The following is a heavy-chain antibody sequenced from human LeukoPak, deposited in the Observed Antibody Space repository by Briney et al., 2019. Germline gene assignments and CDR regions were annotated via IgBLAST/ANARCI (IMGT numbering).Heavy chain of an antibody. Sequence: ASVKVSCKASGYTFTGYYMHWVRQAPGQGLEWMGWINPNSGGTNYAQKFQGRVTMTTDTSTSTAYMELRSLRSDDTAVYYCARDLKRIAAAGNWFDPWGQGTLVTVSS. CDR1: GYTFTGYY. J-gene: IGHJ5*02. CDR3: ARDLKRIAAAGNWFDP. D-gene: IGHD6-13*01. V-gene: IGHV1-2*02. CDR2: INPNSGGT.